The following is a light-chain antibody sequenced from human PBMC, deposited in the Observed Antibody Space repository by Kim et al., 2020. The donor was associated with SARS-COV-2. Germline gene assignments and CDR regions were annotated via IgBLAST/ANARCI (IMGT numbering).Light chain of an antibody. J-gene: IGKJ2*01. Sequence: EIVLTQSPGTLSLSPGERATLSCRASQRVTSTFLAWYQQKPGQAPRLLIYDASSRATDIPARFSCSGSGTDFILTISRVEPEDFAVYYCRQDGTSPYTVGQGTKLEI. CDR1: QRVTSTF. CDR3: RQDGTSPYT. CDR2: DAS. V-gene: IGKV3-20*01.